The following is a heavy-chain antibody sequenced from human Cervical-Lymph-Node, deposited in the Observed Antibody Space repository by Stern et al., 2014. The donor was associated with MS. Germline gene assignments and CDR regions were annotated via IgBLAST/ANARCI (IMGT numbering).Heavy chain of an antibody. CDR1: GGSISTYY. V-gene: IGHV4-59*01. D-gene: IGHD5-12*01. Sequence: QVQLQESGPGLVKPSETLSLTCLIPGGSISTYYWSWVRPPPGQGLEWIGYIYYNGNTNYNPSLKSRVAMSVDTSKNQFSLNLGSVTAADTAVYYCARDDGYSGYDSWGQGTLVTVSS. CDR2: IYYNGNT. J-gene: IGHJ4*02. CDR3: ARDDGYSGYDS.